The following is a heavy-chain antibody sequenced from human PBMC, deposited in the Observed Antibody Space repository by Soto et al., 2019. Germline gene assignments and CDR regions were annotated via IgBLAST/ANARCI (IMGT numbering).Heavy chain of an antibody. CDR1: GFTFSSYA. CDR3: VRDTIRYTAMPKHSYYYYGMDV. Sequence: QVQLVESGGGVVQPGRSLRLSCAASGFTFSSYAMHWVRQAPGKGLEWVAVISYDGSNKYYADSVKGRFTISRDNSKNTLYLQMNSLRAEDTAVYYCVRDTIRYTAMPKHSYYYYGMDVWGQGTTVTVSS. J-gene: IGHJ6*02. CDR2: ISYDGSNK. V-gene: IGHV3-30-3*01. D-gene: IGHD5-18*01.